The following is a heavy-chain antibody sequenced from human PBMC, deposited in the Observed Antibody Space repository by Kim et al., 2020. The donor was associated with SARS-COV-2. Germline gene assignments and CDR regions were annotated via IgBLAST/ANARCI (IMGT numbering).Heavy chain of an antibody. CDR3: ARAGVVPAARSGFDY. J-gene: IGHJ4*02. CDR2: INPSGGST. D-gene: IGHD2-2*01. V-gene: IGHV1-46*01. Sequence: GLEWMGIINPSGGSTSYEQKFQGRVTMTRDTSTSTVYMELSSLRSEDTAVYYCARAGVVPAARSGFDYWGQGTLVTVSS.